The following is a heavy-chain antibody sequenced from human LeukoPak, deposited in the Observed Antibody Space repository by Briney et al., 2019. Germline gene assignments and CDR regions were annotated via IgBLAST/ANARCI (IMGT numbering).Heavy chain of an antibody. CDR1: GFTFSSYW. J-gene: IGHJ4*02. CDR2: IKQDGSEK. V-gene: IGHV3-7*01. Sequence: GGSLRLSCGASGFTFSSYWMGWARQAPGKGLEWVANIKQDGSEKYYVDSVKGRFTISRDNAKNSLYLQMNSLRAEDTAVYYCAREAGGSSHRGQGTLVTVSS. CDR3: AREAGGSSH. D-gene: IGHD2-2*01.